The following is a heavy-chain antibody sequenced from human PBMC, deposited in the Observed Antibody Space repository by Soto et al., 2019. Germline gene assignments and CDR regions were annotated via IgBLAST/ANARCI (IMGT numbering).Heavy chain of an antibody. J-gene: IGHJ4*02. V-gene: IGHV3-23*01. Sequence: EVQLLESGGGLVQPGGSLRLSCAAFGFTFSNFAMSWVRQAPGKGLEWVSTVSGRGGTTYYTDSVKGRFTISRDNSKGMLYLEMSSLRAEDSAIYYCATGGLPWGQGTLVNVSS. CDR3: ATGGLP. D-gene: IGHD4-17*01. CDR1: GFTFSNFA. CDR2: VSGRGGTT.